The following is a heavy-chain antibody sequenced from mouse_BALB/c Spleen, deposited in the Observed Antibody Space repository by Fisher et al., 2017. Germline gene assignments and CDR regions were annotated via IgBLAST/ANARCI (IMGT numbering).Heavy chain of an antibody. CDR3: TRGENLMDY. Sequence: KFKGKATLTADKSSSTAYMQLSSLTSVDSAVYYCTRGENLMDYWGQGTSVTVSS. J-gene: IGHJ4*01. V-gene: IGHV1S50*01.